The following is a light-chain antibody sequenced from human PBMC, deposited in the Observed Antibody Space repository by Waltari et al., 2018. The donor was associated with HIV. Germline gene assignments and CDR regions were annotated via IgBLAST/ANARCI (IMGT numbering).Light chain of an antibody. CDR3: ATWDNSLSIGV. V-gene: IGLV1-51*01. J-gene: IGLJ3*02. CDR1: TSDIGSYS. Sequence: QSVLTQPPSVSAAPGQKVPISCSGSTSDIGSYSVSWYQQFPGTAPRRLIFDTYKRPSGIPDRFSASKSGTSATLDITGLQTGDEADYYCATWDNSLSIGVFGGGTKSTVL. CDR2: DTY.